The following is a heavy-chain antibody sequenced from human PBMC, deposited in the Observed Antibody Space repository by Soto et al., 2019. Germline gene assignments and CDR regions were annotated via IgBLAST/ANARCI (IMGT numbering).Heavy chain of an antibody. V-gene: IGHV4-59*01. J-gene: IGHJ4*02. CDR2: LYYGRSA. Sequence: QVQLQESGPGLVKPSETLSLTCAVSGDSISSYYCMWIRQPPGKGLESIGYLYYGRSANYNPSLTSRVTLSVDTSTNQWSLTLSSMTAADTAVYYCALRSMAVVREYWGQGTLVTVSS. CDR3: ALRSMAVVREY. CDR1: GDSISSYY. D-gene: IGHD3-22*01.